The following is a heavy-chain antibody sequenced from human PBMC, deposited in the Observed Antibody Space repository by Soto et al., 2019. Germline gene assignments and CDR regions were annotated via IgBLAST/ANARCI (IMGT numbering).Heavy chain of an antibody. Sequence: GGSLRLSCAASGFTFSSYWMSWVRQAPGKGLEWVANINQDGSEKNYVDYVKGRFTISRDNAKNSLYLQMNSLRAEDTVVYYCARDAYCSGGSCYVYWGQGTLVTVSS. D-gene: IGHD2-15*01. J-gene: IGHJ4*02. V-gene: IGHV3-7*04. CDR3: ARDAYCSGGSCYVY. CDR1: GFTFSSYW. CDR2: INQDGSEK.